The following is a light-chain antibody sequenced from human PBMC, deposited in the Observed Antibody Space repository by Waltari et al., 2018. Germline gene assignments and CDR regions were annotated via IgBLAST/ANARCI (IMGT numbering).Light chain of an antibody. CDR1: HTIRNIN. CDR2: DVS. J-gene: IGKJ2*01. Sequence: VLTQSPDTLCLSPGERATLSCRASHTIRNINLAWYQQKPGQPPRLLLYDVSGRATGTPDRFSASGSVTDFTLTISRLEPEDFAVYYCQHYDNSPRMYTFGQGTKLEIK. V-gene: IGKV3-20*01. CDR3: QHYDNSPRMYT.